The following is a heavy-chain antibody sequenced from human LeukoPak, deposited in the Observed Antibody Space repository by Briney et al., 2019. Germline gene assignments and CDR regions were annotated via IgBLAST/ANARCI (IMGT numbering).Heavy chain of an antibody. CDR1: DVSISGFY. D-gene: IGHD6-13*01. CDR3: ARMGQQLADY. J-gene: IGHJ4*02. CDR2: IHYRGSP. V-gene: IGHV4-59*01. Sequence: SETLSLTCTVSDVSISGFYWSWIRQPPGKGLEWIGYIHYRGSPSYNPALKSRVTISVDTSKSQFSLKLNSVTAADTAVYYCARMGQQLADYWGQGTLVTVST.